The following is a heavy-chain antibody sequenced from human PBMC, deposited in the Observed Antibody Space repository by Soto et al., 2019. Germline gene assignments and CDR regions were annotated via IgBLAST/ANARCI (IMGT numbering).Heavy chain of an antibody. J-gene: IGHJ3*02. CDR3: ARDSLAARLAFDI. CDR2: ISYDGRNK. CDR1: GFTFSSYA. Sequence: QVQLVESGGGVVQPGRSLRLSCAASGFTFSSYAMHWVRQAPGKGLEWVAVISYDGRNKYYEDSVKGRFTISRDNSKNTLYLQMNSLRADDTAVYYCARDSLAARLAFDIWGQGTMVTVSS. D-gene: IGHD6-6*01. V-gene: IGHV3-30*04.